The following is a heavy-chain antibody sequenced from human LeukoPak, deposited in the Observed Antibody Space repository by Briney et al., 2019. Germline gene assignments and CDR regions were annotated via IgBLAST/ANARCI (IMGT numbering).Heavy chain of an antibody. V-gene: IGHV3-74*01. CDR1: GFTFTDHH. CDR2: VGNDGSKI. CDR3: ARDRGYCSGASCRNWFDP. D-gene: IGHD2-15*01. Sequence: PGGSLRLSCVASGFTFTDHHLHWVRQAPGKGLELISRVGNDGSKIDYADSVKGRFTISRDNAKNTLYLEMNSLRVEDAAVYYCARDRGYCSGASCRNWFDPWGQGTLVTVSS. J-gene: IGHJ5*02.